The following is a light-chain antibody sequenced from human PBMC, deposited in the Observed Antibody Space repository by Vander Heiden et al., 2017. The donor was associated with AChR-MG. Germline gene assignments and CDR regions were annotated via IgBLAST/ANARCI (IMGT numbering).Light chain of an antibody. J-gene: IGKJ4*01. CDR1: QSISNR. CDR3: QQDNNWPLT. Sequence: EVVMTQSPATLSLSPGERATLSCRASQSISNRLAWYQQKPGQAPRLLIDIASTRATGIPARFSGSGSGTEFTLTISSLQSEDFAIYYCQQDNNWPLTFGGGTKVEIK. CDR2: IAS. V-gene: IGKV3-15*01.